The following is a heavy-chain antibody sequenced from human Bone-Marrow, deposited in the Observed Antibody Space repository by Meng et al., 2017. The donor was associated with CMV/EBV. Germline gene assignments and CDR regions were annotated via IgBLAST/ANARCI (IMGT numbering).Heavy chain of an antibody. CDR2: MNPNRGNT. CDR3: ALVVMKVWNWFDP. J-gene: IGHJ5*02. Sequence: ASVKVSCKASGYTFSYYDIIWVRQASGQGLEWVGWMNPNRGNTAYAQKFQGRVTMTRDTSTSTVYMELSSLRSEDTAVYYCALVVMKVWNWFDPWGQGTLVTVSS. D-gene: IGHD3-22*01. V-gene: IGHV1-8*01. CDR1: GYTFSYYD.